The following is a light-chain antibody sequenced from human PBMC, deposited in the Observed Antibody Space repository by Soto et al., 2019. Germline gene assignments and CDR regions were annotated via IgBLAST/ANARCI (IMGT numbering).Light chain of an antibody. J-gene: IGLJ1*01. Sequence: QSVLTQPPSVSAAPGQKVTISCSGSSSNIGNSYVSWYQQLPGTAPKLLIYDNDKRPSGIPDRFSGSKSGTSATLGITGLQTGDEAEYYCGTWDSSLSAYVFGTGTKLTVL. CDR2: DND. CDR1: SSNIGNSY. CDR3: GTWDSSLSAYV. V-gene: IGLV1-51*01.